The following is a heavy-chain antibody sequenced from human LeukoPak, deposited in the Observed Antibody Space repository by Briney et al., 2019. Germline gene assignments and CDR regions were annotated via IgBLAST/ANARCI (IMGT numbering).Heavy chain of an antibody. Sequence: ASVKVSCKASGYTFTSYDINWVRQATGQGLEWMGWMNPNSGNTGYAQKFQGRVTMTRNTSISTAYMELSSLRSDDTAVYYCARGLMTTVNYWYFDLWGRGTLVTVSS. D-gene: IGHD4-11*01. CDR2: MNPNSGNT. V-gene: IGHV1-8*01. CDR1: GYTFTSYD. CDR3: ARGLMTTVNYWYFDL. J-gene: IGHJ2*01.